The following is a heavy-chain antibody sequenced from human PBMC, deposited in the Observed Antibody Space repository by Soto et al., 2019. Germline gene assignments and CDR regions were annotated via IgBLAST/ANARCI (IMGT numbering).Heavy chain of an antibody. D-gene: IGHD6-13*01. CDR2: ISGSGGSS. CDR1: GFAFSTYA. CDR3: AKVTKRAAAGRYEYYKYGMDV. V-gene: IGHV3-23*01. Sequence: GGSLRLSCAASGFAFSTYAMTWVRTAPGKGLEWVSVISGSGGSSYYAASVKGRFTISRENSKNTLFLQMNGLRAEDTAVYYCAKVTKRAAAGRYEYYKYGMDVWGQGTTVTVSS. J-gene: IGHJ6*02.